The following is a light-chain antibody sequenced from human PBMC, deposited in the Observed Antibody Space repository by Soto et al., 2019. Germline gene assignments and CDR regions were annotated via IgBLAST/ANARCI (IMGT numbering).Light chain of an antibody. Sequence: DVVLTQTPLSSPVTLGQPASISCRSSHSLVHSDGNTYLSWYQQMPGQPPRLIIYKISNRFSGVPDRYTGSGAGTDFKLTITRVEAEGVGVYYCMPAAQFPRTFGKGTKVELK. CDR2: KIS. V-gene: IGKV2-24*01. J-gene: IGKJ1*01. CDR3: MPAAQFPRT. CDR1: HSLVHSDGNTY.